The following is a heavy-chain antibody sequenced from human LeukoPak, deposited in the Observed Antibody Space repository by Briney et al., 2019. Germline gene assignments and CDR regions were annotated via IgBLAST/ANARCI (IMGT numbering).Heavy chain of an antibody. CDR2: IYYSGST. CDR3: ARHGSIATGAFTY. V-gene: IGHV4-39*01. J-gene: IGHJ4*02. D-gene: IGHD6-13*01. CDR1: GGSISRSSYY. Sequence: SETLSLTCTVSGGSISRSSYYWGWTRQPPGKGLEWIGSIYYSGSTYYNPSLKSRVTISVDTSRNQFSLKLGSVTAADTAVYYCARHGSIATGAFTYWGQGTLVTVSS.